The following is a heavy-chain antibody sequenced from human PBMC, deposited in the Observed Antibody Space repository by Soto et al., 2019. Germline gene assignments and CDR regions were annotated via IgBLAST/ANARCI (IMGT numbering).Heavy chain of an antibody. V-gene: IGHV4-59*01. J-gene: IGHJ4*02. CDR2: IYYTGST. CDR3: ACDPIWAYFDF. CDR1: GGSISTYY. D-gene: IGHD7-27*01. Sequence: QVQLQESGPGLVKPSETLSLTCTVSGGSISTYYWSWIRQPPGKGLEWIGYIYYTGSTKYNPSLKTRVSISMDTSKYQFSLSLSSVTAADMAFYYCACDPIWAYFDFWGLGTLVTVSS.